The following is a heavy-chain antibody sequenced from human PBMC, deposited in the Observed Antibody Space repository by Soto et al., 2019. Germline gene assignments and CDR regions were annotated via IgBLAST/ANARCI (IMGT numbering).Heavy chain of an antibody. Sequence: PSETLSLTCPVSGGSVSSGSYYWSWIRQPPGKGLEWIGYIYYSGSTNYNPSLESRVTISVDTSKNQFSLKLSSVTAADTAVYYCARGRHYYGSGRRYNWFDPWGQGTLVTVSS. CDR3: ARGRHYYGSGRRYNWFDP. V-gene: IGHV4-61*01. D-gene: IGHD3-10*01. J-gene: IGHJ5*02. CDR1: GGSVSSGSYY. CDR2: IYYSGST.